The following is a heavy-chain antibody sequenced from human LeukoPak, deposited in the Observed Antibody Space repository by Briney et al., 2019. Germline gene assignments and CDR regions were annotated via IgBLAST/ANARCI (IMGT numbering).Heavy chain of an antibody. D-gene: IGHD5-18*01. V-gene: IGHV3-30-3*01. CDR2: ISYDGSNK. CDR1: GFTFSSYA. Sequence: GGSLRLSCAASGFTFSSYAMHWVRQAPGKGLEWVAVISYDGSNKYYADSVKGRFTISRDNSKNTLYLRMNSLRAEDTAVYYCARDSDTADFNYWGQGTLVTVSS. J-gene: IGHJ4*02. CDR3: ARDSDTADFNY.